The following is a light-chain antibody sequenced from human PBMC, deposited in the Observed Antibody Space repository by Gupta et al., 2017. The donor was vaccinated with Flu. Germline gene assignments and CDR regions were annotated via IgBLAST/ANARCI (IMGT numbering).Light chain of an antibody. CDR1: SSNIGSNS. CDR2: SSN. Sequence: QSVLIQPPSASGTPGQRLTLSCSGSSSNIGSNSVNWYQQVSGTAPKLLIYSSNQRPSGVPGRFSGSKSGSSASLAISGLQSEDEADYYCAVWDDGLDGVVFGGGTKVAVL. CDR3: AVWDDGLDGVV. V-gene: IGLV1-44*01. J-gene: IGLJ2*01.